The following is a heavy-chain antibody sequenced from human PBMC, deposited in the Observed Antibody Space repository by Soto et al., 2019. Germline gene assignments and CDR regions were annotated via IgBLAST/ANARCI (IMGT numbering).Heavy chain of an antibody. V-gene: IGHV4-30-4*01. CDR3: VTVNLVGAAYYFDY. J-gene: IGHJ4*02. CDR1: GGSIRNGDYY. Sequence: SETLSLTCTVSGGSIRNGDYYWGWIRQPPGKGLEWVGYVYYSGTTYSHPSLNSRVSISVDTSENQFSLRLTSVTAADTAVYYCVTVNLVGAAYYFDYWGPGTLVTVSS. CDR2: VYYSGTT. D-gene: IGHD1-26*01.